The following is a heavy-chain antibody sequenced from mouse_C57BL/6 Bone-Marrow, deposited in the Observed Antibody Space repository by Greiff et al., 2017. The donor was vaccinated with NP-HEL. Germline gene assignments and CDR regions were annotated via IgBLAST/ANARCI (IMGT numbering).Heavy chain of an antibody. CDR1: GYTFTSYG. Sequence: VKLVESGAELARPGASVKLSCKASGYTFTSYGISWVKQRTGQGLEWIGEIYPRSGNTYYNEKFKGKATLTADKSSSTAYMELRSLTSEDSAVYFCARREWAWFAYWGQGTLVTVSA. J-gene: IGHJ3*01. V-gene: IGHV1-81*01. CDR3: ARREWAWFAY. CDR2: IYPRSGNT.